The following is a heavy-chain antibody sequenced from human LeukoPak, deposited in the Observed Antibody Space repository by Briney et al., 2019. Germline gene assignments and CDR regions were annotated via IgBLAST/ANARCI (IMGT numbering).Heavy chain of an antibody. CDR3: VRRLASGDYHPLG. J-gene: IGHJ4*02. Sequence: SETLSLTCTVSGGSISSTTCYWGWVRQPPGKGLEWIGSMYKNVITYYNPSLESRVTISVDMSKNQFSLKLNSVTAADTAVYYRVRRLASGDYHPLGWGQGTLVTISS. CDR1: GGSISSTTCY. CDR2: MYKNVIT. D-gene: IGHD1-26*01. V-gene: IGHV4-39*01.